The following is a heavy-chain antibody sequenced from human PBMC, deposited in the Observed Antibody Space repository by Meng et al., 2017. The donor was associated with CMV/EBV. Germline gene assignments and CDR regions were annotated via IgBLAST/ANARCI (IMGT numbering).Heavy chain of an antibody. D-gene: IGHD3-10*01. Sequence: GESLKISCAASGSTVSSNYMSWVRQAPGKGLEWVSVIYSGGSTYYPDSVKGRFTISRDNSKNTLYLQMNSLRAEDTAVYYCARVATMVRGVIDYWGQGTLVTVSS. V-gene: IGHV3-53*01. CDR1: GSTVSSNY. J-gene: IGHJ4*02. CDR2: IYSGGST. CDR3: ARVATMVRGVIDY.